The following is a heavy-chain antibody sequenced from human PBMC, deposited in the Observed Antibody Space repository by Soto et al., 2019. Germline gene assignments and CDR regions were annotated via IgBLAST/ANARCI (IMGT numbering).Heavy chain of an antibody. V-gene: IGHV4-39*01. CDR3: ASPYSSSWTGDY. CDR2: IYYSGST. J-gene: IGHJ4*02. D-gene: IGHD6-13*01. Sequence: QLQLQESGPGLVKPSETLSLTCTVSGGSISSSSYYWGWIRQPPGKGLEWIGSIYYSGSTYYNPSLQRRVPISVDTSKNQFSLKLSSVTAADTAVYYCASPYSSSWTGDYWGQGTLVTVSS. CDR1: GGSISSSSYY.